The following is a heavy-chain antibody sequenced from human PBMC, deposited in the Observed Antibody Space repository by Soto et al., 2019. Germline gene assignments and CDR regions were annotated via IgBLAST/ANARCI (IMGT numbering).Heavy chain of an antibody. Sequence: QVQLVQSGAEVKKPGSSVKVSCKASGGTFSTYSISWVRQAPGQGLEWMGESLPIFGTSHYAQNFQGRVTLTADECTSTVYMELSSLRSDDTAVYYCARGGRYPKSCFYYGMDVWGQGTTVTVSS. V-gene: IGHV1-69*01. CDR2: SLPIFGTS. D-gene: IGHD1-20*01. CDR1: GGTFSTYS. CDR3: ARGGRYPKSCFYYGMDV. J-gene: IGHJ6*02.